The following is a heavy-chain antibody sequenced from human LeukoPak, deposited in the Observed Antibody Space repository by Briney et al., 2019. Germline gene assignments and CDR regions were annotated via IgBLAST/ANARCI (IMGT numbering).Heavy chain of an antibody. D-gene: IGHD5-18*01. CDR2: INHSGRT. Sequence: PSETLSLTCDVSGYSINFGHLWGWIRQPPGKGLEWIASINHSGRTYYTPSLKSRVTVSVDTLKNQFSLKVTSVTAEDTAMYFCARDKQHSYGRYFDHWGQGALVTVSS. V-gene: IGHV4-38-2*02. J-gene: IGHJ4*02. CDR1: GYSINFGHL. CDR3: ARDKQHSYGRYFDH.